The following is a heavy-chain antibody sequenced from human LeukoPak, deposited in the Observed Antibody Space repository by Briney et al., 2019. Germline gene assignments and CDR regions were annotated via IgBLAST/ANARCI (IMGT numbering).Heavy chain of an antibody. CDR3: ARLNNGWWADY. CDR1: GGSISSYY. V-gene: IGHV4-59*01. CDR2: LYNSGST. Sequence: SETLSLTCSVFGGSISSYYWSWIRQPPGNGLEWIGYLYNSGSTKYNPSLKSRITISVDTSKNQFSLKLASVTAADTAVYYCARLNNGWWADYWGQGTLVTVSS. J-gene: IGHJ4*02. D-gene: IGHD6-19*01.